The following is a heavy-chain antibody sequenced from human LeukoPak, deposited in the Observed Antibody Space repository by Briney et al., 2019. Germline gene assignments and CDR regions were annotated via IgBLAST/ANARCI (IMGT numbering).Heavy chain of an antibody. V-gene: IGHV4-4*07. J-gene: IGHJ6*03. CDR2: IYTGGST. CDR1: GGSISSYY. CDR3: ARVYHYDFWSTDYYYYMDV. D-gene: IGHD3-3*01. Sequence: PSETLSLTCTVSGGSISSYYWSWIRQPAGKGLEWIGRIYTGGSTNYNPSLKSRVTMSVDTSKNQFSLKLISVTAPDSAVYYCARVYHYDFWSTDYYYYMDVWGKGTTVTVSS.